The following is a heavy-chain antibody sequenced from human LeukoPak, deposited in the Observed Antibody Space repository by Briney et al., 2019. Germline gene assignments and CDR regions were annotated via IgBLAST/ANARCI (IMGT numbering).Heavy chain of an antibody. D-gene: IGHD3-22*01. CDR1: GGSISSSSYS. Sequence: PSETLSLTCTVSGGSISSSSYSWGWIRQPPGKGLEWIGSIYYSGSTYYNPSLKSRVTISVDTSKNQFSLKLSSVTAADTAVYYCARQPERNYYDSAPFDYWGQGTLVTVSS. CDR3: ARQPERNYYDSAPFDY. J-gene: IGHJ4*02. V-gene: IGHV4-39*01. CDR2: IYYSGST.